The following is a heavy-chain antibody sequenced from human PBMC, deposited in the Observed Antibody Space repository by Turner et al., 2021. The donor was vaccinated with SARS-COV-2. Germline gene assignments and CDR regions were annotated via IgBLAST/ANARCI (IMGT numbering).Heavy chain of an antibody. J-gene: IGHJ4*02. D-gene: IGHD6-19*01. CDR1: GFTFSSYA. V-gene: IGHV3-23*01. CDR2: ISGSGGRT. Sequence: EVQLLESGGGLVQPGGSLRLSCAASGFTFSSYAMSWVRQAPGKGLEWVSAISGSGGRTYYAESVKGRFTISRDNSKNTLYLQMNSLRAEDTAVYYCAKPPGEQWLVLALVFDYWGQGTLVTVSS. CDR3: AKPPGEQWLVLALVFDY.